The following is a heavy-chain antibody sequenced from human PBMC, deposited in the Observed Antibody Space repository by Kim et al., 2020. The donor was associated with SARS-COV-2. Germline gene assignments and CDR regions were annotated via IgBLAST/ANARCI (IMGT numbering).Heavy chain of an antibody. CDR1: GFTFSSYE. J-gene: IGHJ6*02. D-gene: IGHD6-13*01. Sequence: GGSLRLSCAASGFTFSSYEMNWVRQAPGKGLEWVSYISRSGSTIYYADSVKGRFTISRDNAKNSLYLQMNSLRAEDTAVYYCARAGNSSSWYGYYYYYYGMGGWGQGTTVTVSS. V-gene: IGHV3-48*03. CDR2: ISRSGSTI. CDR3: ARAGNSSSWYGYYYYYYGMGG.